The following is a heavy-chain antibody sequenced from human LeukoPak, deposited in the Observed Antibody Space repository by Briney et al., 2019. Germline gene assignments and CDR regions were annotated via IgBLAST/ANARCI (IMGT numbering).Heavy chain of an antibody. J-gene: IGHJ4*02. D-gene: IGHD4-23*01. V-gene: IGHV3-30*04. CDR2: ISYDGSHT. CDR3: ARGARKGDDYGGFFDY. CDR1: GFNFNKYA. Sequence: PGGSLRLSCAASGFNFNKYAVHWVRQAPGKGLEWVAVISYDGSHTDYADSVKGRFTISRDNSKNTLFLQMNSLRLEDTAVYYCARGARKGDDYGGFFDYWGQGTLVTVSS.